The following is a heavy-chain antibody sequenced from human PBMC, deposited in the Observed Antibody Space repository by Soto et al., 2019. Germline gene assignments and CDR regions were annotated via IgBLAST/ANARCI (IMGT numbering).Heavy chain of an antibody. J-gene: IGHJ6*02. V-gene: IGHV3-23*01. Sequence: EVQLLESGGGLVQPGGSLRLSCAASGFTFSSYAMSWVRQAPGKGLEWVSAISGSGGSTYYADSVKGRFTISRDNSKNTLYLQMNSLRAEDTAVYYCAKASMTTVTTGYYYYGMDVWGQGTTVTVSS. CDR3: AKASMTTVTTGYYYYGMDV. CDR1: GFTFSSYA. CDR2: ISGSGGST. D-gene: IGHD4-17*01.